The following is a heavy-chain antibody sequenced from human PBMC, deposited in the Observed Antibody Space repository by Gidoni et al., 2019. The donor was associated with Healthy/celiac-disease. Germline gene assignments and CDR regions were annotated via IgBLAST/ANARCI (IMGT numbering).Heavy chain of an antibody. CDR1: GGTFSSYT. J-gene: IGHJ6*02. V-gene: IGHV1-69*02. CDR3: ASCATIYYYYGMDV. D-gene: IGHD1-26*01. Sequence: QVQLVQSGAEVKKPGSSVKVSCKASGGTFSSYTISWVRQAPGQGLEWMGRIIPILGIANYAQKFQGRVTITADKSTSTAYMELSSLRSEDTAVYYCASCATIYYYYGMDVWGQGTTVTVSS. CDR2: IIPILGIA.